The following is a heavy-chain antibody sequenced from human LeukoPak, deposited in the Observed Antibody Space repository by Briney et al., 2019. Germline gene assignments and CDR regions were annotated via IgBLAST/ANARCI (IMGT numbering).Heavy chain of an antibody. J-gene: IGHJ4*02. CDR3: AREGLLGY. V-gene: IGHV1-69*04. D-gene: IGHD2-15*01. Sequence: GASVKVSCKASGGTFSSYAISWVRQAPGQGLEWMGRIIPILGIANYAQKLQGRVTMSTDTSTSTAYMELRSLRSDDTAVYYCAREGLLGYWGQGTLVTVSS. CDR1: GGTFSSYA. CDR2: IIPILGIA.